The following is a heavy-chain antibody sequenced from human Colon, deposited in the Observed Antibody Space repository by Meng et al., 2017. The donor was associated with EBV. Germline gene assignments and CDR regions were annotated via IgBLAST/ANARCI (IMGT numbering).Heavy chain of an antibody. V-gene: IGHV7-4-1*02. CDR2: ISTNTGTP. Sequence: QAQLVQSGSALKKPAALVKVSCKSSGYTFSTYTINWVRQAHGRGLEWMGWISTNTGTPTYTQGFTGRFVFSLDTSVSTAYLQISSLKAEDTAVYYCARGGNFDPWGQGTLVTVSS. CDR1: GYTFSTYT. J-gene: IGHJ5*02. CDR3: ARGGNFDP. D-gene: IGHD2/OR15-2a*01.